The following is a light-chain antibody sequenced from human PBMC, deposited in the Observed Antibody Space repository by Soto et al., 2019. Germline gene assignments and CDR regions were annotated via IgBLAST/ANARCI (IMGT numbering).Light chain of an antibody. CDR3: KSYDSRLSVKVV. CDR1: SSNIGAGYD. Sequence: QSVLTQPPSVSGAPGQRVTISCTGSSSNIGAGYDVHWYQQLPGTAPKILIYGNSNRPSGVTDRFSGSKSGTSASLSITGLQAEDKAYYYCKSYDSRLSVKVVFGGETKLTVL. V-gene: IGLV1-40*01. CDR2: GNS. J-gene: IGLJ2*01.